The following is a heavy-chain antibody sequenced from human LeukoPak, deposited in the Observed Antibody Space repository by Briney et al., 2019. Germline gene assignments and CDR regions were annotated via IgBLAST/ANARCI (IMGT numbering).Heavy chain of an antibody. CDR3: AKDLAVAGLYYYGMDV. D-gene: IGHD6-19*01. CDR1: GFTFSSYG. Sequence: GGSLRLSCAASGFTFSSYGMHWVRQAPGKGLEWVAVISYDGSNKYYADSVKGRFTISRDNSKNTLYLQMNSLRAEDTAVYYCAKDLAVAGLYYYGMDVWGQGTTVTVSS. CDR2: ISYDGSNK. J-gene: IGHJ6*02. V-gene: IGHV3-30*18.